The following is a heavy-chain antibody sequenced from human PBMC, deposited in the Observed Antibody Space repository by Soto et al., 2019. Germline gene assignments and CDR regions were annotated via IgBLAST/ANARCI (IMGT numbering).Heavy chain of an antibody. CDR2: ISAYNGNT. D-gene: IGHD2-2*02. J-gene: IGHJ6*02. CDR1: GYTFTSYG. CDR3: ARLGYCSSTSCYSLHYYYGMDI. V-gene: IGHV1-18*01. Sequence: QVQLVQSGAEVKKPGASVKVSCKASGYTFTSYGISWVRQAPGQGLEWMGWISAYNGNTNYAQKLQGRVTMTTDTSTSTAYMELRSLRSDDTAVYYCARLGYCSSTSCYSLHYYYGMDIWGQGTKVTVSS.